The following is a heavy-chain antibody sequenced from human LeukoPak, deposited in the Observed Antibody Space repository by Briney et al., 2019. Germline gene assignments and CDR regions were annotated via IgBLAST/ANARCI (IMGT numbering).Heavy chain of an antibody. Sequence: GGSLRLSCAASGFTFSSYWMSWVRQAPGKGLEWVANIKQDGSEKYYVDSVKGRFTISRDNAKNSLYLQMNSLRDEDTAVYYCARVKAMVTFDYWGQGTLVTVSS. J-gene: IGHJ4*02. V-gene: IGHV3-7*01. CDR2: IKQDGSEK. D-gene: IGHD5-18*01. CDR3: ARVKAMVTFDY. CDR1: GFTFSSYW.